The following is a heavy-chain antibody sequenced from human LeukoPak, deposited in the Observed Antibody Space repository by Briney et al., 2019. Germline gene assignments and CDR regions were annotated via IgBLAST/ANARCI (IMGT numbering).Heavy chain of an antibody. D-gene: IGHD2-8*02. V-gene: IGHV3-74*01. CDR2: INTDGSAT. CDR1: GFTFGNYW. CDR3: TGDALLEYCTGNDCYHTAF. J-gene: IGHJ4*02. Sequence: GGSLRLSCTASGFTFGNYWMHWVRPAPGKGLVWVSSINTDGSATSFADAVKGRYTIFRHSAQNSVYLQMNSLTVEDTGVYYCTGDALLEYCTGNDCYHTAFWGQGILVTVSS.